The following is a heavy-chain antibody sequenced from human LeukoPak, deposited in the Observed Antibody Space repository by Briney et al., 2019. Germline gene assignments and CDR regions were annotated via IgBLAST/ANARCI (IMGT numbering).Heavy chain of an antibody. Sequence: GGSLRLSCAAPGFTFSSYAMSWVRQAPGKGLEWVSAISGSGGSTYYADSVKGRFTISRDNSKNTLYLQMNSLRAEDTAVYYCAKGSKFAAYCSGGSCYPPFWGYYYGMDVWGQGTTVTVSS. V-gene: IGHV3-23*01. CDR3: AKGSKFAAYCSGGSCYPPFWGYYYGMDV. CDR2: ISGSGGST. J-gene: IGHJ6*02. D-gene: IGHD2-15*01. CDR1: GFTFSSYA.